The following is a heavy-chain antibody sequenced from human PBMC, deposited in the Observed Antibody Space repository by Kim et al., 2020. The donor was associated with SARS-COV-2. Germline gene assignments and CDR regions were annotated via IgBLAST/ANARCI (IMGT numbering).Heavy chain of an antibody. J-gene: IGHJ4*02. CDR1: GFTFSDYY. CDR2: ISSSSSYT. CDR3: AGSRIAASSPFDY. D-gene: IGHD6-6*01. Sequence: RGSLRLSCAASGFTFSDYYMSWIRQAPGKGLEWVSYISSSSSYTNYADSVKGRFTISRDNAKNSLYLQMNSLRAEDTAVYYCAGSRIAASSPFDYWGQGTLVTVSS. V-gene: IGHV3-11*03.